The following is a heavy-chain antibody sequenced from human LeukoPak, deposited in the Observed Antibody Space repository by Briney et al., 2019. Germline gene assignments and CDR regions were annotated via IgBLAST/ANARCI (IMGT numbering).Heavy chain of an antibody. Sequence: GGSLRLSCAASGFTFSSYGMHWVRQAPGKGLEWVAIISYDGSNKYYADSVKGRFTISRDNSKNTLFLQMNSLRAEDTAVYYCAKATTYGSGWSYYYYYGMDVWGQGTTVTVSS. CDR3: AKATTYGSGWSYYYYYGMDV. D-gene: IGHD6-19*01. CDR1: GFTFSSYG. CDR2: ISYDGSNK. V-gene: IGHV3-30*18. J-gene: IGHJ6*02.